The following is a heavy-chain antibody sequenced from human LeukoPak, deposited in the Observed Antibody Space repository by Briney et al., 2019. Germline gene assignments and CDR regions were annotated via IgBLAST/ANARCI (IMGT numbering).Heavy chain of an antibody. CDR1: GGSVSSGSYY. CDR3: ARDFVTSGWYGIQDC. CDR2: IYYSGST. V-gene: IGHV4-61*01. D-gene: IGHD6-19*01. J-gene: IGHJ4*02. Sequence: SETLSLTCTVSGGSVSSGSYYWSWIRQPPGKGLEWIGYIYYSGSTNYNPSLKSRVTISVDTSKNQFSLKLSSVTAADTAVYYCARDFVTSGWYGIQDCWGQGTLVTVSS.